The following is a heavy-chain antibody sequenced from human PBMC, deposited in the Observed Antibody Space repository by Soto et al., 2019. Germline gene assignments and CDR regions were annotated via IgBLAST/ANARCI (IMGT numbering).Heavy chain of an antibody. Sequence: QVQLVESGGGVVQPGRSLRLSCAASGFTFSSYGMHWARQAPGKGLEWVAVIGYDGSNKYYAESLKGRLTISRDNSKNRLYTQMNSLRAEDTAVYYCAMDWRTYDFWSGYYPYGMDVWGQGTTVTVSS. CDR3: AMDWRTYDFWSGYYPYGMDV. CDR1: GFTFSSYG. V-gene: IGHV3-33*01. D-gene: IGHD3-3*01. CDR2: IGYDGSNK. J-gene: IGHJ6*02.